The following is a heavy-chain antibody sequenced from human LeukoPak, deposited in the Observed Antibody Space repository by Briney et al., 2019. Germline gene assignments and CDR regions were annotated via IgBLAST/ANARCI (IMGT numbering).Heavy chain of an antibody. CDR1: GYTFTSYA. CDR3: VLGSGSGPNYYYGMDV. CDR2: INTNTGNP. D-gene: IGHD3-10*01. J-gene: IGHJ6*02. Sequence: ASVKVSCKASGYTFTSYAMNWVRQAPGQGLEWMGWINTNTGNPTYAQGFTGRFVFSLDTSVSTAYLQISSLKAEDTAVYYCVLGSGSGPNYYYGMDVWGQGTTVTVSS. V-gene: IGHV7-4-1*02.